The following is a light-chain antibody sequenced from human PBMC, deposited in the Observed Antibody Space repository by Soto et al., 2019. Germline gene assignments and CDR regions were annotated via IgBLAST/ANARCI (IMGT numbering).Light chain of an antibody. Sequence: DIQMTQSPSSLSASVGDRVTISCRASQSISTYLNWYQQKPGTAPKLLIYRASSVKSGVPPRFSGSGSGRDFTLTISRLRPEDIATYFCQHSYSSPPWTFGQGTKV. V-gene: IGKV1-39*01. CDR2: RAS. J-gene: IGKJ1*01. CDR3: QHSYSSPPWT. CDR1: QSISTY.